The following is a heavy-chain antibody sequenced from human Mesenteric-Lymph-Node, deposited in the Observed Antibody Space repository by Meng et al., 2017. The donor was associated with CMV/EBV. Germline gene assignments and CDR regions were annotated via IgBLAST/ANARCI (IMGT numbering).Heavy chain of an antibody. V-gene: IGHV1-18*01. CDR1: GYTFSSYG. J-gene: IGHJ4*02. CDR3: ARDRAVSTDAGPDY. Sequence: ASVKVSCTASGYTFSSYGISWVRQAPGQGLEWMGWISAYNGNTKYGQKFQGRVTMTTDTSTTTAYLELRSLRSDDTAVYYCARDRAVSTDAGPDYWGQGTLVTVSS. D-gene: IGHD4-11*01. CDR2: ISAYNGNT.